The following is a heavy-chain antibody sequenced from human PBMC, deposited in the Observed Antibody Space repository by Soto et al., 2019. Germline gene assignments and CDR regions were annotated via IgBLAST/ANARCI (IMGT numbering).Heavy chain of an antibody. CDR2: ISGSGGST. D-gene: IGHD3-9*01. V-gene: IGHV3-23*01. Sequence: GGSLRLSCAASGFTFSSYAMSWVRQAPGKGLEWVSAISGSGGSTYYADSVKGRFTISRDNSKNTLYLQMNSLRAEDTAVYYCAKVGYYDILTGYRLYFDYWGQGTLVTVSS. CDR1: GFTFSSYA. CDR3: AKVGYYDILTGYRLYFDY. J-gene: IGHJ4*02.